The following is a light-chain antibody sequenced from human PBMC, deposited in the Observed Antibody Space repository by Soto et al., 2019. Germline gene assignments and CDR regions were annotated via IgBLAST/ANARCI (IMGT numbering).Light chain of an antibody. V-gene: IGKV1-12*01. CDR2: AAS. CDR1: QDISSW. CDR3: QQANSFPLT. J-gene: IGKJ4*01. Sequence: DIQVTQSPSSVSASVGDRVTITCRASQDISSWLAWYQQKPGKAPKLLIYAASSLQSGVPSRFSGSGSGTDFSLTITCLQPEDFASYYCQQANSFPLTFGGGTKVEIK.